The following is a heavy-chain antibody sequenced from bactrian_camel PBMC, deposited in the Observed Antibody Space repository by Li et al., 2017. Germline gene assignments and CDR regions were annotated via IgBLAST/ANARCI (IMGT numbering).Heavy chain of an antibody. D-gene: IGHD6*01. CDR2: IHIPGGRT. Sequence: HVQLVESGEGSVQAGGSLRLSCTTSKYARTDNCLAWFREAPGKEREGVAAIHIPGGRTTYLDSVKGRFTISRDAAKNTVCLQMNDLKPEDSGTYYCAAKVVEGSCSTVTAIDLWGRGTQVTVS. CDR1: KYARTDNC. V-gene: IGHV3S1*01. J-gene: IGHJ7*01.